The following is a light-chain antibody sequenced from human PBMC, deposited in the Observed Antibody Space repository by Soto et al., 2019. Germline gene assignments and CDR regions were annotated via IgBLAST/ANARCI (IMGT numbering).Light chain of an antibody. CDR1: SSDVGGYNY. Sequence: QSVLTQPPSASGSPGQSVTISCTGTSSDVGGYNYVSWYQQHPGKAPKLMIYEVSKRPSGGPDRFSGSKSGNTASLTVSGLQAEDEADYYCSSYAGSNHLVFGGGTKLTVL. CDR2: EVS. J-gene: IGLJ3*02. CDR3: SSYAGSNHLV. V-gene: IGLV2-8*01.